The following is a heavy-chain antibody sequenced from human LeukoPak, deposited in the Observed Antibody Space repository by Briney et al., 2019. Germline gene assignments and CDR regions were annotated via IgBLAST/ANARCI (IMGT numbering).Heavy chain of an antibody. V-gene: IGHV4-39*01. CDR3: ARRRYYDSTGYLD. CDR2: IYYRGST. Sequence: TSETLSLTCTISGDSISSSSYYWGWIRQPPGKGLEWIGDIYYRGSTYYNLSLKSRVSMSIDTSNNQFSLTLNSVTAADTALYFCARRRYYDSTGYLDWGQGTLVTVSS. CDR1: GDSISSSSYY. D-gene: IGHD3-22*01. J-gene: IGHJ1*01.